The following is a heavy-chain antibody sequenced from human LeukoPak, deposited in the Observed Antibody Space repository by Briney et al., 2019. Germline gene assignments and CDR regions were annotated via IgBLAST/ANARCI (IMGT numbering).Heavy chain of an antibody. J-gene: IGHJ2*01. V-gene: IGHV1-69*06. CDR3: ARHYDSSGSSPIYWYFDL. CDR2: IIPIFGTA. Sequence: GASVKVSCKASGGTFSSYAISWVRQAPGQGLEWMGGIIPIFGTANYAQKFQGRVTITADKSTSTAYMELSSLRSEDTAVYYCARHYDSSGSSPIYWYFDLWGRGTLVTVSS. D-gene: IGHD3-22*01. CDR1: GGTFSSYA.